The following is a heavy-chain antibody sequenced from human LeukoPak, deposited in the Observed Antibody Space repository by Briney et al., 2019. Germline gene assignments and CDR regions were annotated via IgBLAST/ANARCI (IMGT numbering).Heavy chain of an antibody. Sequence: SETLSLTCTVSGGSISSYYWSWIRQPPGKGLEWIGYIYYSGSTNYNPSLKSRVTILVDTSKNQFSLKLSSVTAADTAVYYCASRPDILTPNDAFDIWGQGTMVTVSS. CDR1: GGSISSYY. V-gene: IGHV4-59*01. CDR3: ASRPDILTPNDAFDI. J-gene: IGHJ3*02. D-gene: IGHD3-9*01. CDR2: IYYSGST.